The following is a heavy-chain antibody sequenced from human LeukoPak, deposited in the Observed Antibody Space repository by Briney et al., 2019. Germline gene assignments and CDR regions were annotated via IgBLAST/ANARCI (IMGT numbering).Heavy chain of an antibody. V-gene: IGHV3-30-3*01. CDR3: ARAPGSGSYWAYFDY. CDR2: ISYDGSNK. CDR1: GFTFSSYA. D-gene: IGHD1-26*01. J-gene: IGHJ4*02. Sequence: PGGSLRLSCAASGFTFSSYAMHWVRQAPGKGLEWVAVISYDGSNKYYADSVKGRFTISRDNSKNTLYLQMNSLRAEDTAVYYCARAPGSGSYWAYFDYWGQGTLVTVSS.